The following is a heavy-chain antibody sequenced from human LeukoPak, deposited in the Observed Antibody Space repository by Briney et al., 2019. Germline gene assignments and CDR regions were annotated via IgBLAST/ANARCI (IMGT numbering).Heavy chain of an antibody. Sequence: SETLSLTCTVSGGSISSSSYYWGWIRQPPGKGLEWIGSIYYSGSTYYNPSLKSRVTISVDTSKNQFSLKLSSVTAADTAVYYCARHLTYYDSSSLGRCFDYWGQGTLVTVSS. D-gene: IGHD3-22*01. CDR2: IYYSGST. CDR1: GGSISSSSYY. J-gene: IGHJ4*02. CDR3: ARHLTYYDSSSLGRCFDY. V-gene: IGHV4-39*01.